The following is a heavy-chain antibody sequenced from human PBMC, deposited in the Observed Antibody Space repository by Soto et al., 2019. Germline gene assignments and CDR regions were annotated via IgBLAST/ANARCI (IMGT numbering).Heavy chain of an antibody. CDR1: GGSVSSGGYY. CDR3: ARKGPRLEEGFDS. Sequence: SETLSLTCTVSGGSVSSGGYYWNWIRQPPGRGLEWIGFLYYSGSAYYNPSLKSRVTISEDTSKNHFSLKLSSVTAADTAVYYCARKGPRLEEGFDSWGQGTLVTVSS. V-gene: IGHV4-61*03. CDR2: LYYSGSA. J-gene: IGHJ4*02. D-gene: IGHD1-1*01.